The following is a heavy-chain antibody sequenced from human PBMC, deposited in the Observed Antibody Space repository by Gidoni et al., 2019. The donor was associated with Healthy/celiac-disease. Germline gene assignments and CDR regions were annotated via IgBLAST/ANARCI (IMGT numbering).Heavy chain of an antibody. V-gene: IGHV3-30*18. Sequence: QVQLVESGGGVVQPGRSLRLSCAAAGFPFSRYGMPWVRQAPGKGLEWVAVISYDGSNKYYADSVKGRFTISRDNSKNTLYLQMNSLRAEDTAVYYCAKDMEMATITVADYWGQGTLVTVSS. D-gene: IGHD5-12*01. CDR3: AKDMEMATITVADY. CDR2: ISYDGSNK. CDR1: GFPFSRYG. J-gene: IGHJ4*02.